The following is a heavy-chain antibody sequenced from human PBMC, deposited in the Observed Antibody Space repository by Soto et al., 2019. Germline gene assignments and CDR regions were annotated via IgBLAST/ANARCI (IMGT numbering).Heavy chain of an antibody. CDR3: ARWGGYGPYWFDP. V-gene: IGHV4-59*01. Sequence: SETLSLTCTVSGGSISSYYWSWIRQPPGKGLEWIGYIYYSGSTNYNPSLKSRVTISVDTSKNQFSLKLSSVTAADTAVYYRARWGGYGPYWFDPWAQGTLVTVSS. CDR1: GGSISSYY. J-gene: IGHJ5*02. CDR2: IYYSGST. D-gene: IGHD5-12*01.